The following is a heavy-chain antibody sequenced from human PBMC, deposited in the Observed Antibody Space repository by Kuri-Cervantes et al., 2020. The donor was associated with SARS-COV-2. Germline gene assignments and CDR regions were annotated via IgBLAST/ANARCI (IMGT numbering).Heavy chain of an antibody. CDR1: GFRFTEYF. D-gene: IGHD3-10*01. CDR3: ARDFGYLDV. V-gene: IGHV3-11*04. J-gene: IGHJ6*03. CDR2: ISSSGSSK. Sequence: GESLKISCEASGFRFTEYFMSWIRQTPGEGLDYISYISSSGSSKYYADSVKGRFTNSRDNAKNSLYLQMDSLRVEDTAVYFCARDFGYLDVWGKGTTVTVSS.